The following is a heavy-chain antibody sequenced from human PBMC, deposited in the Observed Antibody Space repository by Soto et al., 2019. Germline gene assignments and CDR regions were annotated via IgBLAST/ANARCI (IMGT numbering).Heavy chain of an antibody. D-gene: IGHD4-17*01. J-gene: IGHJ4*02. V-gene: IGHV3-30*18. CDR1: GFSFSTYG. CDR2: ISYDGSNK. CDR3: AKVRIPYGDYQFFDY. Sequence: GGSLRLSCAASGFSFSTYGMHWVRQAPGKGLEWVALISYDGSNKYYADSVKGRFTISRDNSKNTLYLQMNSLRAEDTAVYYCAKVRIPYGDYQFFDYWGQGTLVTVSS.